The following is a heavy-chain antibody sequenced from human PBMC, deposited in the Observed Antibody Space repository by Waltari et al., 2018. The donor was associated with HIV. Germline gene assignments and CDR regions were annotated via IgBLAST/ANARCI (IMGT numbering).Heavy chain of an antibody. D-gene: IGHD1-26*01. CDR2: IFYSGTT. CDR3: ARHKNRGSYFPVDF. J-gene: IGHJ4*02. CDR1: GFSISSNNYY. V-gene: IGHV4-39*07. Sequence: QLQLHESGPGLVKPSETLSLNCIVSGFSISSNNYYWGWIRQPPGKGLEWIGNIFYSGTTNYNPSLESRVTISIDTSKSQFSLNLDSVTAADTAIYYCARHKNRGSYFPVDFWGQGTLVAVSS.